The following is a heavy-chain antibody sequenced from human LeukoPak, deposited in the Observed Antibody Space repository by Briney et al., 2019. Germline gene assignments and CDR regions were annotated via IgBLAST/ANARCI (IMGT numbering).Heavy chain of an antibody. V-gene: IGHV3-66*01. CDR1: GFTVSTNY. Sequence: TGGSLRLSCAASGFTVSTNYMNWVRQAPGKGLEWVSVIYPDGRTYYADSVRGRLTISRANSKNTLYLQMNSLRAEDTAVYYCARTPHYDSTYFDYWGQGTLVIVSS. CDR3: ARTPHYDSTYFDY. CDR2: IYPDGRT. J-gene: IGHJ4*02. D-gene: IGHD3-22*01.